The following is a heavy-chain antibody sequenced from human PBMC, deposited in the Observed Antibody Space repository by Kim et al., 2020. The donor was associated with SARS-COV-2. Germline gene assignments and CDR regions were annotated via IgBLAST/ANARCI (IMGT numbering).Heavy chain of an antibody. CDR3: ARDHDYSNDANWFDP. D-gene: IGHD4-4*01. Sequence: QKLQGRVTMTTDTSTSTAYMELRSLRSDDTAVYYCARDHDYSNDANWFDPWGQGTLVTVSS. J-gene: IGHJ5*02. V-gene: IGHV1-18*01.